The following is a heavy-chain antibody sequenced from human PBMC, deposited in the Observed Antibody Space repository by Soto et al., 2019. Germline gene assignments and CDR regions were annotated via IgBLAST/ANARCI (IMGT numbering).Heavy chain of an antibody. V-gene: IGHV3-30*18. CDR2: ISHHGLKE. CDR3: AKDWVGGSNKYYFEY. D-gene: IGHD1-26*01. Sequence: HPGGSLRLSCVASGFTFRDYGMHWVRQAPGKGLEWVAGISHHGLKEHYADSVKGRFTISRDNSKKTVYLQLNSLRGDDTAVYYCAKDWVGGSNKYYFEYWGQGTLVTVSS. CDR1: GFTFRDYG. J-gene: IGHJ4*02.